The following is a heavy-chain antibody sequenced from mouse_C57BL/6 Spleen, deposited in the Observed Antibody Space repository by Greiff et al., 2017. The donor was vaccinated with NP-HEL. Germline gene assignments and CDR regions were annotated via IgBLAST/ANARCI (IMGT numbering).Heavy chain of an antibody. Sequence: VQRVESGPGLVKPSQCLSITCTVSGFSLTSYGVHWVRQSPGKGLEWLGVIWRGGSTDYNAAFMSRLSTTKDNSKSHVFFKMNSLQSDDTAIDYCAKSVVTTVLAPGAMDYWGQGTSVTVSS. J-gene: IGHJ4*01. CDR1: GFSLTSYG. D-gene: IGHD1-1*01. V-gene: IGHV2-5*01. CDR3: AKSVVTTVLAPGAMDY. CDR2: IWRGGST.